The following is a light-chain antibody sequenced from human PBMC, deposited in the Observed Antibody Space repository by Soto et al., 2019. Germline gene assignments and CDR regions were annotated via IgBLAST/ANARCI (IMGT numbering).Light chain of an antibody. CDR3: QQYGDAPLT. J-gene: IGKJ4*01. CDR2: GAS. CDR1: QSVSSDY. V-gene: IGKV3-20*01. Sequence: EIVLTQSPGTLSLSPGERATLSCRASQSVSSDYLAWYQQKPGQAPRLLIYGASSRDTGIPDRFSGSGSGTDFTLTISRLEPEDCALYYCQQYGDAPLTFGGGTKVEIK.